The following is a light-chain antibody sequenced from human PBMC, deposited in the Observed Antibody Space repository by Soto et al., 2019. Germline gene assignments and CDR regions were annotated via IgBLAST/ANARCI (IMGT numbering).Light chain of an antibody. CDR1: QSISSW. CDR3: QQYNSYSQT. J-gene: IGKJ1*01. CDR2: DAS. V-gene: IGKV1-5*01. Sequence: GDRVTITCRASQSISSWLAWYQQKPGKAPKLLIYDASSLESGVPSRFSGSGSGTEFTLTISSLQPDDVATYYCQQYNSYSQTFGQGTKVDI.